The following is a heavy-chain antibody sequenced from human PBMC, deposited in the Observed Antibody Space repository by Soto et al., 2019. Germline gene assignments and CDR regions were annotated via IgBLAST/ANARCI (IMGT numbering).Heavy chain of an antibody. CDR1: GFNFEDYA. Sequence: EVQLVESGGGLVQPGRSLRLSCAASGFNFEDYAMHWVRQAPGKGLEWVSGITWNSGRIGYADSVKGRFTISTNTAMPSLYLAMNSLRAEDTALYYCVKDHYYGSGSQYFDFWGQGTLVTVYS. J-gene: IGHJ4*02. CDR2: ITWNSGRI. CDR3: VKDHYYGSGSQYFDF. D-gene: IGHD3-10*01. V-gene: IGHV3-9*01.